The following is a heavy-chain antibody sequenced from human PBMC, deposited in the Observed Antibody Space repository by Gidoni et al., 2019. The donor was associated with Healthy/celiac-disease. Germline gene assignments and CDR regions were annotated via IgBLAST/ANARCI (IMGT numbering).Heavy chain of an antibody. D-gene: IGHD4-17*01. V-gene: IGHV4-34*01. CDR3: ARRTTVTSFDP. CDR2: INHSGST. CDR1: GGSFSGYY. J-gene: IGHJ5*02. Sequence: QVQLQQWGAGLLKPSATLSLTCAVYGGSFSGYYWSWIRQPPGKGLEWIGEINHSGSTNYNPSLKSRVTISVDTSKNQFSLKLSSVTAADTAVYYCARRTTVTSFDPWGQGTLVTVSS.